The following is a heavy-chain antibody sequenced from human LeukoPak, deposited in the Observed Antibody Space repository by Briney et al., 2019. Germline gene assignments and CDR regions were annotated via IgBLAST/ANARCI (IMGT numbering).Heavy chain of an antibody. J-gene: IGHJ4*02. V-gene: IGHV1-69*13. Sequence: SVKLSCTASGAPFTSYAISWVRQAPGHGPEWMGGIIPIFGTANYAQKFQGRVTITADESTSTAYMELSSLRSEDTAVYYCARWGSSGYPYYFDYWGQGTLVTVSS. CDR2: IIPIFGTA. CDR3: ARWGSSGYPYYFDY. CDR1: GAPFTSYA. D-gene: IGHD3-22*01.